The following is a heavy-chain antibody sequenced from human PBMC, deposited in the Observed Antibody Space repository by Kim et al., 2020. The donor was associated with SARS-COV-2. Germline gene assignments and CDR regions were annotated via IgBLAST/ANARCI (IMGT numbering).Heavy chain of an antibody. V-gene: IGHV3-7*01. Sequence: GGSLRLSCAASGFTFSSYWMSWVRQAPGKGLEWVANINQDGSEKYYVDSVKGRFTISRDNAKNSLYLQMNSLRAEDTAVYYCARAPGRGIAVASDYWGQGTLVTVSS. D-gene: IGHD6-19*01. CDR3: ARAPGRGIAVASDY. CDR2: INQDGSEK. J-gene: IGHJ4*02. CDR1: GFTFSSYW.